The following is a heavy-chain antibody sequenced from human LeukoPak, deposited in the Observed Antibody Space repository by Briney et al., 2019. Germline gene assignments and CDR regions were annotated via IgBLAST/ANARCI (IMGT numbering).Heavy chain of an antibody. Sequence: GASVKVSCKASGYTFTSYGISWVRQAPGQGLEWMGWINPNSGGTNYAQKFQGRVTMTRDTSISTAYMELSRLRSDDTAVYHCASFTASNNRIFDYWGQGTLVTVSS. CDR2: INPNSGGT. V-gene: IGHV1-2*02. CDR1: GYTFTSYG. CDR3: ASFTASNNRIFDY. D-gene: IGHD1-14*01. J-gene: IGHJ4*02.